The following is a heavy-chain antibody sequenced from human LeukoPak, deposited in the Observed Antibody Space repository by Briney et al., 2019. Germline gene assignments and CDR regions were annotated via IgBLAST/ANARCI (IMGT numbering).Heavy chain of an antibody. CDR3: ARDSSGYYAIDY. J-gene: IGHJ4*02. CDR1: GGSFSGYY. D-gene: IGHD3-22*01. Sequence: SETLSLTCAVYGGSFSGYYWSWIRQPPGKGLEWIGEINHSGSTNYNPSLKSRVTISVDTSKNQFSLKLSSVTAADTAVYYCARDSSGYYAIDYWGQGTLVTASS. CDR2: INHSGST. V-gene: IGHV4-34*01.